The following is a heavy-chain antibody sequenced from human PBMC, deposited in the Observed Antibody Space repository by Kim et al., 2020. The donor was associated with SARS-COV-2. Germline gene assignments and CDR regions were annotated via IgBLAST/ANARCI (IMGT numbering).Heavy chain of an antibody. J-gene: IGHJ3*02. V-gene: IGHV4-39*01. CDR3: ARVIVLMVYAIDAFDI. D-gene: IGHD2-8*01. Sequence: LKSRVTISVDTSKNQFSLRLSSVTAADTAVYYCARVIVLMVYAIDAFDIWGQGTMVTVSS.